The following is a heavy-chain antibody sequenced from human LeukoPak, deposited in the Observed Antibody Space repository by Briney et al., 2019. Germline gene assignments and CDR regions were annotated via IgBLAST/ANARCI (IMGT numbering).Heavy chain of an antibody. V-gene: IGHV3-23*05. CDR2: INGSGSFT. CDR3: AKAEGYCSGTWCFRWFDW. D-gene: IGHD2-15*01. J-gene: IGHJ4*02. Sequence: GGSLRLSCAASRFTFSSYWMTWVRQDPGKGLQWVSIINGSGSFTSYADSVKGRLTISRDNSKNTLYLQMNSLRAEDTAVYYCAKAEGYCSGTWCFRWFDWWGQGTLVTVSS. CDR1: RFTFSSYW.